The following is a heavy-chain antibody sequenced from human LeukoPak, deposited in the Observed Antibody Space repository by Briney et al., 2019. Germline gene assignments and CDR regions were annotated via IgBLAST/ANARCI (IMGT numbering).Heavy chain of an antibody. V-gene: IGHV1-2*02. Sequence: ASVKVSCKPSGYTLTAYFLLWVRQASGQGFEWVGWMNPNNGATHYAQKFQGRVSMTRDTSISTAYLDLGSLGSDDSAVYFCVRGIMYGDYGTFDSWGQGTLVTVSS. CDR3: VRGIMYGDYGTFDS. CDR2: MNPNNGAT. J-gene: IGHJ4*02. D-gene: IGHD4-17*01. CDR1: GYTLTAYF.